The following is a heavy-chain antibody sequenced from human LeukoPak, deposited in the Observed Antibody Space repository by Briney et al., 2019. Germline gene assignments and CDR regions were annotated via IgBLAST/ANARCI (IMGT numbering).Heavy chain of an antibody. J-gene: IGHJ4*02. CDR3: ARALVYAYGHHFVY. Sequence: GESLKISCKGSGYTFPNYWIGWVRQMPGKGLEWMGIIYPGDSETRYSPSFQGQVTISADKSISTAYLQWSSLKASDTATYYCARALVYAYGHHFVYWGQGALVTVSS. CDR1: GYTFPNYW. CDR2: IYPGDSET. V-gene: IGHV5-51*01. D-gene: IGHD2-8*01.